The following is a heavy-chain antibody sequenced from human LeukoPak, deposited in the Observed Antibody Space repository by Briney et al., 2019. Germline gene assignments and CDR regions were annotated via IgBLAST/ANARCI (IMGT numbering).Heavy chain of an antibody. J-gene: IGHJ5*02. V-gene: IGHV1-69*04. CDR3: AREVSPMVRGVIKGFWFDP. Sequence: GASVKVSCKASGGTFSSYAISWARQAPGQGLEWMGRIIPILGIANYAQKFQGRVTITADKSTSTAYMELCSLRSEDTAVYYCAREVSPMVRGVIKGFWFDPWGQGTLVTVSS. D-gene: IGHD3-10*01. CDR1: GGTFSSYA. CDR2: IIPILGIA.